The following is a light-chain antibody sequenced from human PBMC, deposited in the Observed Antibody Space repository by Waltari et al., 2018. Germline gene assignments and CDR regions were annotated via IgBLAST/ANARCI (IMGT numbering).Light chain of an antibody. CDR1: QSVSSN. CDR2: GAS. CDR3: LQYFGTPRT. J-gene: IGKJ2*01. V-gene: IGKV3D-15*01. Sequence: EIVMTQSPATLSVSPGERATLPGRASQSVSSNLAWYQQKPGQAPRLLIYGASIRATGIPARFSGSGSGTEFTLTISSLQAEDVAVYYCLQYFGTPRTFGQGTKVEIK.